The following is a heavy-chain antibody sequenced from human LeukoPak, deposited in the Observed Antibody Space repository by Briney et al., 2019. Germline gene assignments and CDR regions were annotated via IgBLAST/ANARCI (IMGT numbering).Heavy chain of an antibody. CDR2: INPSGGST. D-gene: IGHD6-13*01. V-gene: IGHV1-46*01. CDR3: AREGAAAGTLGWFDP. J-gene: IGHJ5*02. Sequence: ASVKVSCKASGYTFTSYYMHWVRQAPGQGLEWMGIINPSGGSTSYAQKFQGRVTMTRDTSTSTVYMELSSLRSEDTAVYYCAREGAAAGTLGWFDPWGQGTLVTVSS. CDR1: GYTFTSYY.